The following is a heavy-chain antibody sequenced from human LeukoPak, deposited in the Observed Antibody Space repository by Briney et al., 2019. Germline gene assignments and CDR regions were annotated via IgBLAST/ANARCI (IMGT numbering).Heavy chain of an antibody. CDR3: ARAPVYCSSTSCYSPSGFDY. CDR2: ISSSSSYI. CDR1: GFTFSSYS. D-gene: IGHD2-2*01. Sequence: GGSLRLSCAASGFTFSSYSMNWVRQAPGKGLEWVSSISSSSSYIYYADSVKGRFTIARDNAKNSLYLQMNSLRAEDTAVYYCARAPVYCSSTSCYSPSGFDYWGQGTLVTV. V-gene: IGHV3-21*03. J-gene: IGHJ4*02.